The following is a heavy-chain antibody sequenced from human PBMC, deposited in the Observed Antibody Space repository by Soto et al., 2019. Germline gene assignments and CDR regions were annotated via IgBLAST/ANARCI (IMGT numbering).Heavy chain of an antibody. V-gene: IGHV3-23*01. CDR2: ISGSGGST. J-gene: IGHJ6*03. CDR1: GFTFSSYA. Sequence: EVQLLESGGGLVQPGGSLRLSCAASGFTFSSYAMSWVRQAPGKGLEWVSAISGSGGSTYYADSVKGRFTISRDNSKNTLHRQMNSLRAEDTAVYYCAQADRGQPNNYYMDVWGKGTTVTVSS. CDR3: AQADRGQPNNYYMDV. D-gene: IGHD6-13*01.